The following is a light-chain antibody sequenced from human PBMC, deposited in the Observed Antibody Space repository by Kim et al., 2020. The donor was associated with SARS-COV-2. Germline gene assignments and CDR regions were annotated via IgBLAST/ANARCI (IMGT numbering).Light chain of an antibody. CDR3: CSYASSYTSVV. Sequence: QSALTQPRSVAGSPGQSVTISCTGTSSDVGGYNYVSWYQQHPGKAPKLMIYDVSKRPSGVPDRFSGSKSGNTASLTISGLQAEDEADYYCCSYASSYTSVVFGGGTQLTVL. CDR2: DVS. J-gene: IGLJ2*01. V-gene: IGLV2-11*01. CDR1: SSDVGGYNY.